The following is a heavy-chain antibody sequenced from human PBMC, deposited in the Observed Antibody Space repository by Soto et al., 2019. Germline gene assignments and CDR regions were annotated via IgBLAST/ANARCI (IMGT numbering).Heavy chain of an antibody. V-gene: IGHV1-69*01. CDR3: ARDGASQENYA. CDR1: GGTFSSYA. Sequence: QVQLVQSGAEVKKPGSSVKVSCKASGGTFSSYAISWVRQAPGQGLEWMGGIIPIFGTANYAQKFQGRVTITADESTSTAYRELSSQRSEDTAVYYCARDGASQENYAWGQGTLVTVSS. D-gene: IGHD1-7*01. CDR2: IIPIFGTA. J-gene: IGHJ5*02.